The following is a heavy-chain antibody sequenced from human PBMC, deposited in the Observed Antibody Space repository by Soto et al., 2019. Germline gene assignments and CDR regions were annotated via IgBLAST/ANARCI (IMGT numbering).Heavy chain of an antibody. CDR2: IYYSGST. Sequence: SETLSLTCTVSGGSISSGDYYWSWIRQHPGKGLEWIGYIYYSGSTYYNPSLKSRVTISVDTSKNQFSLKLSSVTAADTAVYYCARSYYDSSGYYIYYFDYWGQGTLVTVSS. CDR1: GGSISSGDYY. D-gene: IGHD3-22*01. V-gene: IGHV4-31*03. J-gene: IGHJ4*02. CDR3: ARSYYDSSGYYIYYFDY.